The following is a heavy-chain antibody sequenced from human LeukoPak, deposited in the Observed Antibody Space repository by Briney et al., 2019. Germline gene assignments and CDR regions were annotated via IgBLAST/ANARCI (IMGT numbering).Heavy chain of an antibody. CDR2: INPNSGGT. CDR1: GYTFTGYH. CDR3: ARLRGTRVGLYNWFDP. V-gene: IGHV1-2*02. D-gene: IGHD3-16*01. J-gene: IGHJ5*02. Sequence: ASVKVSCKASGYTFTGYHMHWVRQAPGQGLEWMGWINPNSGGTNYAQKFQGRVTMTRDTSISTAYMELSRLRSDDTAVYYCARLRGTRVGLYNWFDPWGQGTLVTVSS.